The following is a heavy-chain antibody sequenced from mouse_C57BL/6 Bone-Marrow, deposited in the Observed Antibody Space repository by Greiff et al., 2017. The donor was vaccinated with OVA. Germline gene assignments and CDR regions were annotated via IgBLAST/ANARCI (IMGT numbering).Heavy chain of an antibody. V-gene: IGHV1-15*01. Sequence: VQLQQSGAELVRPGASVTLSCKASGYTFTDYEMHWVKQTPVHGLEWIGAIDPETGGTAYNQKFKGKAILTADKSSSTAYMELRSLTSEDSAVYYCTDGNSDWYFDVWGTGTTVTVSS. J-gene: IGHJ1*03. D-gene: IGHD2-1*01. CDR3: TDGNSDWYFDV. CDR2: IDPETGGT. CDR1: GYTFTDYE.